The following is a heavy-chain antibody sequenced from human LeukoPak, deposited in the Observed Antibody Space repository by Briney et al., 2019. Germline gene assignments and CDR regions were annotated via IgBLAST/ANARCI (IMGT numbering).Heavy chain of an antibody. Sequence: GGSLRLSCAASGFTFSRYGMVWVRQAPGKGLEYVSGITSNGGTTYYGNSVKGRFTISRDNSKDTLYLQMGSLRTEDKAVYYCARGIRWASDYWGQGTLVTVAS. D-gene: IGHD4-23*01. J-gene: IGHJ4*02. CDR3: ARGIRWASDY. CDR2: ITSNGGTT. V-gene: IGHV3-64*01. CDR1: GFTFSRYG.